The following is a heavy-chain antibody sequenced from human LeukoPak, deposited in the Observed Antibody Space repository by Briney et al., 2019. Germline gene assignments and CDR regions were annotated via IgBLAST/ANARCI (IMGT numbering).Heavy chain of an antibody. J-gene: IGHJ4*02. V-gene: IGHV5-51*01. CDR2: IYPGDSDT. CDR1: GYSFTSYW. CDR3: ARLLSYGGPYYYESRALPDPYYFDY. Sequence: GESLKISCKGSGYSFTSYWVGWVRQMPGKGLEWMGIIYPGDSDTRYSPSFQGQVTISADKSISTAYLQWSSLKASDTAMYYCARLLSYGGPYYYESRALPDPYYFDYWGQGTLVTVSS. D-gene: IGHD3-22*01.